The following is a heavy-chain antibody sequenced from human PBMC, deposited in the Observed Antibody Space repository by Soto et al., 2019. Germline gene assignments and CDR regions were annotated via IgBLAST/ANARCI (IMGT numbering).Heavy chain of an antibody. CDR2: IYYSGST. J-gene: IGHJ4*02. CDR1: GFSISSSSYY. Sequence: PSETLSLTCTFSGFSISSSSYYWGWIRQPPGKGLEWIGSIYYSGSTYYNPSLKSRVTISVDTSKNQFSLKLSSVTAADTAVYYCASLQPLYCSSTSCYDYWGQGTLVTVSS. D-gene: IGHD2-2*01. CDR3: ASLQPLYCSSTSCYDY. V-gene: IGHV4-39*01.